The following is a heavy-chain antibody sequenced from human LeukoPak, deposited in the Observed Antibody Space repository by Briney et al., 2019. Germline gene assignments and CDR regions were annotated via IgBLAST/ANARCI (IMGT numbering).Heavy chain of an antibody. CDR3: ARDKRSSRFYYYGMDV. CDR2: IGAYNGNT. Sequence: ASVKVSCKASGYTFTSYGISWVRQAPGQGLEWMGWIGAYNGNTNYAQKLQGRVTMTTDTSTSTAYMELRSLRSDDTAVYYCARDKRSSRFYYYGMDVWGQGTTVTVSS. V-gene: IGHV1-18*01. CDR1: GYTFTSYG. D-gene: IGHD6-13*01. J-gene: IGHJ6*02.